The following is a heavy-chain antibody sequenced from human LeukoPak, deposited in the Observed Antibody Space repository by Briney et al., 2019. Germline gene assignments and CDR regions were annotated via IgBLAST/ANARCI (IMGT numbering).Heavy chain of an antibody. Sequence: SVKVSCKASGGTFSSYTISWVRQAPGQGLEWMGRIIPVLGTANYAQKFQGRVTITADKSTSTAYMELSSLRSEDTAVYYCARDIGDGYRPLVYWGQGTLVTVSS. CDR1: GGTFSSYT. V-gene: IGHV1-69*08. CDR3: ARDIGDGYRPLVY. CDR2: IIPVLGTA. D-gene: IGHD5-24*01. J-gene: IGHJ4*02.